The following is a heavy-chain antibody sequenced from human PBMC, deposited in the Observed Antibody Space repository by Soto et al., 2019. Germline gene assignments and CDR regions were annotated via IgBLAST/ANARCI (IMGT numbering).Heavy chain of an antibody. D-gene: IGHD2-15*01. CDR2: SYWDDDK. CDR3: AHRPSYCSGGSCYSGFDY. V-gene: IGHV2-5*02. J-gene: IGHJ4*02. CDR1: GFSLSTSGVG. Sequence: QITLKESGPPLVKPTQTLTLTCTFSGFSLSTSGVGVGWIRQPPGKALEWLALSYWDDDKRYSPSLKSRLTITEDTSKNQVVLTMTNMDPVDTATYYCAHRPSYCSGGSCYSGFDYWGQGTLVTVSS.